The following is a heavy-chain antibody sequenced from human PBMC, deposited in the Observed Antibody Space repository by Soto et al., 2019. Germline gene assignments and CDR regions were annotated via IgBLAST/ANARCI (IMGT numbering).Heavy chain of an antibody. CDR3: ARLYGSSPRVRY. CDR2: IYPGDSDT. D-gene: IGHD6-19*01. Sequence: PGESLKISCTGSGYTFTSYWIDWGCNLPGKGLEWKGIIYPGDSDTRYSPSFQGQVTISADRSLSTAYLQWSSLKASDTAMYFCARLYGSSPRVRYWGQGTQVTVSS. J-gene: IGHJ4*02. CDR1: GYTFTSYW. V-gene: IGHV5-51*01.